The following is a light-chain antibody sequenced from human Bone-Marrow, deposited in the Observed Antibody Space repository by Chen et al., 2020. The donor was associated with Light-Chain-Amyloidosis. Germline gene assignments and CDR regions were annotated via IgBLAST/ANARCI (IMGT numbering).Light chain of an antibody. CDR3: MQALQTPCA. Sequence: DIVMTQSPLSLRVTPGEPASITCRSSQSLLHSNGYNYLDWYLQKPGQSPQLLIYLGSNRASGVPDRFSGSGSGTDFTLKISRVEAEDVGVYYCMQALQTPCAFGQGTKVEI. CDR2: LGS. CDR1: QSLLHSNGYNY. V-gene: IGKV2-28*01. J-gene: IGKJ1*01.